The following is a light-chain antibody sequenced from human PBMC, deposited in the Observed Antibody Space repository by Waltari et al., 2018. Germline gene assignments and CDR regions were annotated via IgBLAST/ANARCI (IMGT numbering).Light chain of an antibody. V-gene: IGKV1-5*03. Sequence: DIQMTQSPSTPSAFVGDRVTLTCRASQNINNYLAWYQQQPGKAPRLLIQEAAGLKDGVPLRFSGSGSGTEFTLTISSLQPDDFATYYCQQYYSSWTFGQGTKVEIK. J-gene: IGKJ1*01. CDR2: EAA. CDR3: QQYYSSWT. CDR1: QNINNY.